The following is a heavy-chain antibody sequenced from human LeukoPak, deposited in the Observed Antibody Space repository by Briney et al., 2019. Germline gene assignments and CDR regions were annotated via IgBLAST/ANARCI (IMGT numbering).Heavy chain of an antibody. J-gene: IGHJ4*02. D-gene: IGHD3-16*01. CDR1: GFTFSSYW. CDR3: ARDPGDDCWGGFDC. Sequence: PGGSLILSCAASGFTFSSYWMSWVRQAPGKGLEWVANIKQDGSQEEYVDSVKGRFTISRDNAMDLLHLQMNSLRAEDTAIYYCARDPGDDCWGGFDCWGQGTLVTVSS. CDR2: IKQDGSQE. V-gene: IGHV3-7*05.